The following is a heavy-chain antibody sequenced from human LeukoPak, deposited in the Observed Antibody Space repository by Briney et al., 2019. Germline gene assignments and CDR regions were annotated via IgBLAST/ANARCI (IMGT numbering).Heavy chain of an antibody. V-gene: IGHV3-74*01. CDR2: INSDGSST. D-gene: IGHD3-10*01. Sequence: GGSLRLSCAASGFTFSSYWMHWVRQAPGKGLVWVSRINSDGSSTSYADSVKGRFTISRDNAKNTLYLQMNSLRAEDTAVYYCARDANWDSHGSGYYFDYWGQGTLVTVSS. CDR1: GFTFSSYW. J-gene: IGHJ4*02. CDR3: ARDANWDSHGSGYYFDY.